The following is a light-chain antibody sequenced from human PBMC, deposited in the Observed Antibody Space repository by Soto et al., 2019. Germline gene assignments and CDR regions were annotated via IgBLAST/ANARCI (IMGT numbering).Light chain of an antibody. Sequence: SYELTQPPSVSVAPEKTATITCGGNNIGNKRVHWYRQKPGQAPVLVISYDSDRPSGIPERFSGSNSGNTATLTISRVEDGDEADYYCQVWDIMTDNYVIGPGTKLTVL. CDR3: QVWDIMTDNYV. V-gene: IGLV3-21*04. CDR2: YDS. J-gene: IGLJ1*01. CDR1: NIGNKR.